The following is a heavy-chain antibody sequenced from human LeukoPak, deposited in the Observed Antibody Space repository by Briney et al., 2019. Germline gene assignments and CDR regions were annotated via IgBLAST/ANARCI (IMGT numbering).Heavy chain of an antibody. Sequence: ASVKGSFKASGYAFTSYGISWVRQAPGQGLEWMGWIMAYNGNTNYSQKLQGRVTMTTATSTSTAYMELRSLRSDDTAVYYCARDLCGGDCYDYWGQGTLVTVSS. J-gene: IGHJ4*02. CDR3: ARDLCGGDCYDY. CDR1: GYAFTSYG. D-gene: IGHD2-21*01. CDR2: IMAYNGNT. V-gene: IGHV1-18*01.